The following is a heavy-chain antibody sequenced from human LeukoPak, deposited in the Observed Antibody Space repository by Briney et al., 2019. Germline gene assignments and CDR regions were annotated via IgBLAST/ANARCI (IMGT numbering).Heavy chain of an antibody. CDR1: GFTFSSYS. CDR2: ISSSSSTI. J-gene: IGHJ4*02. V-gene: IGHV3-48*01. D-gene: IGHD5-18*01. Sequence: PGGSLRLSCAASGFTFSSYSMNWVRQAPGKGLEWVSYISSSSSTIYYADSVKGRFTISRDNAKNSLYLQMNSLRAEDTAVYYCARGAPGSYGYPDYWGQGTLVTVSS. CDR3: ARGAPGSYGYPDY.